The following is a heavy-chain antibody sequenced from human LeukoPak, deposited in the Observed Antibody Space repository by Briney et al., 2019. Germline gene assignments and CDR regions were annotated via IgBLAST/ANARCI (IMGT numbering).Heavy chain of an antibody. CDR1: GFTFSSYS. CDR2: ISGSGDST. CDR3: AKGGLYKRDY. D-gene: IGHD1-14*01. Sequence: PGGSLRLSCAASGFTFSSYSMSWVRQAPGKGLEWVSTISGSGDSTYYADSVKGRFTISRDNSKNTLYLQMNSLRAEDTAVYFCAKGGLYKRDYWGQGTLVTVSS. V-gene: IGHV3-23*01. J-gene: IGHJ4*02.